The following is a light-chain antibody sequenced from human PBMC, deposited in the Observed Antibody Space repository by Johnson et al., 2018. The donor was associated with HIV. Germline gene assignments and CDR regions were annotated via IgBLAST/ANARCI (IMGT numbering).Light chain of an antibody. CDR3: GTWDNSLNGSV. CDR1: SSNIGNNY. Sequence: QSVLTQPPSVSAAPGQKVTISCSGSSSNIGNNYVSWYQQLQGTAPKLLIYDNNKRPSGIPDRFHGSKSGASAPLDITGLQTGDEADYYGGTWDNSLNGSVFGTGTKVTVL. CDR2: DNN. V-gene: IGLV1-51*01. J-gene: IGLJ1*01.